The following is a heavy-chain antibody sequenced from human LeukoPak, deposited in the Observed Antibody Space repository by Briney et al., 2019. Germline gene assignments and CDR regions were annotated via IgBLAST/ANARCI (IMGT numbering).Heavy chain of an antibody. J-gene: IGHJ4*02. CDR3: ARGPGIAVAGYYFDY. CDR1: GYTITTYG. Sequence: ASVRVSCKASGYTITTYGISWVRQAPGQGLEWMGWISTYNGNTNYAQKLQGRVTMTTDTSTSTAYMELRSLRSDDTAVYYCARGPGIAVAGYYFDYWGQGTLVTVSS. V-gene: IGHV1-18*01. CDR2: ISTYNGNT. D-gene: IGHD6-19*01.